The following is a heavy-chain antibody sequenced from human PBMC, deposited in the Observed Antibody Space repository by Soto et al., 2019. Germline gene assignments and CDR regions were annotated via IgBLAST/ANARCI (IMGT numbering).Heavy chain of an antibody. V-gene: IGHV4-34*01. CDR3: ARGGLAWLRYRYFAY. CDR1: GGSFSGYY. CDR2: INHSGST. D-gene: IGHD3-3*01. Sequence: SETLSLTCAVYGGSFSGYYWSWIRQPPGKGLEWIGEINHSGSTNYNPSLKSRVTISVDTSKNQFSLKLSSVTAADTAVYYCARGGLAWLRYRYFAYWGQGTLVTVS. J-gene: IGHJ4*02.